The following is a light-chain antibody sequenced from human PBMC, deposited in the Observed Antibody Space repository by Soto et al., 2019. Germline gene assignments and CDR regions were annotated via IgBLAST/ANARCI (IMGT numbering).Light chain of an antibody. CDR1: QSIRAF. Sequence: DIQMTQSPSSLSASVGDSVTITCRSSQSIRAFLSWYQVKPGKAPKLLIYSSSRVEAGVPSRFGATESGTEFTLTINRVQPEDFATYFCQQYDRSPFTFGPGTTVDV. CDR2: SSS. V-gene: IGKV1-39*01. J-gene: IGKJ3*01. CDR3: QQYDRSPFT.